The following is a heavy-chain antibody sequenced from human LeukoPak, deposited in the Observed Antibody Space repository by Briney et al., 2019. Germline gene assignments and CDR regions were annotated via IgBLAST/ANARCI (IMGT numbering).Heavy chain of an antibody. J-gene: IGHJ4*02. CDR3: AGQQQLVGGFDY. CDR2: IYSGGST. V-gene: IGHV3-53*01. D-gene: IGHD6-6*01. CDR1: GFTVSSNY. Sequence: GGSLRLSCAASGFTVSSNYMSWVRQAPGKGLEWVSVIYSGGSTYSADSVKGRFTISRDNSKNTLYLQMNSLRAEDTAVYYCAGQQQLVGGFDYWGQGTLVTVSS.